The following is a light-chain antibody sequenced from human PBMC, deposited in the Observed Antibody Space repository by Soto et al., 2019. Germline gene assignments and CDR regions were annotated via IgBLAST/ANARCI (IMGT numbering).Light chain of an antibody. CDR2: DVS. J-gene: IGLJ1*01. CDR3: CSYEGSYTLGV. CDR1: SSDVGGYNY. Sequence: QSALTQPRSVSGSPGQSVTISCTGTSSDVGGYNYVSWYQQHPGKAPKLMIYDVSKRPSGVPDRFSGSKSGNTASLTISGLQAEDEADYYCCSYEGSYTLGVFGTGTKVTVL. V-gene: IGLV2-11*01.